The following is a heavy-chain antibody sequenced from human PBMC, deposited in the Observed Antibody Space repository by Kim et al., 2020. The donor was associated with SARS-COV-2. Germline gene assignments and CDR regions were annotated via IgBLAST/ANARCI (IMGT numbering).Heavy chain of an antibody. D-gene: IGHD3-22*01. J-gene: IGHJ4*02. CDR2: IIPIFGTA. CDR3: ARGQEDSYGHTYYYDSSGYYLHFDY. CDR1: GGTFSSYA. Sequence: SVKVSCKASGGTFSSYAISWVRQAPGQGLEWMGGIIPIFGTANYAQKFQGRVTITADESTSTAYMELSSLRSEDTAVYYCARGQEDSYGHTYYYDSSGYYLHFDYWGQGTLVTVSS. V-gene: IGHV1-69*13.